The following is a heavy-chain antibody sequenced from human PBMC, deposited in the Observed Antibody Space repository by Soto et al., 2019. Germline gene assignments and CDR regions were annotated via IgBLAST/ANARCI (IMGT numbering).Heavy chain of an antibody. Sequence: QVQLVESGGGVVQPGRSLRLSCAASGFTFSSYGMHWVRQAPGKGLEWVAVISYDGSNKYYADSVKGRFTISRDNYKNTLYLKMNSLRAEDTAVYYCAKDVLRFLEWLAFYGMDVWGQGTTVTVSS. CDR2: ISYDGSNK. J-gene: IGHJ6*02. CDR1: GFTFSSYG. V-gene: IGHV3-30*18. D-gene: IGHD3-3*01. CDR3: AKDVLRFLEWLAFYGMDV.